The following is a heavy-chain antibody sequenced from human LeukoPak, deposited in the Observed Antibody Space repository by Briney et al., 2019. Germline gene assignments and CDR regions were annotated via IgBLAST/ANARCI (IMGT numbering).Heavy chain of an antibody. Sequence: PGTSLRLSCAASGFTFSSYGMHWVRQGPGNGLEWVAIIWSDGSSIYSADSVKGRFTTSRDNSKNTLYLQMNSLRVEDTAVYYCARRSAGTYGMDVWGQGTTVTVSS. CDR3: ARRSAGTYGMDV. CDR2: IWSDGSSI. J-gene: IGHJ6*02. CDR1: GFTFSSYG. D-gene: IGHD1-1*01. V-gene: IGHV3-33*01.